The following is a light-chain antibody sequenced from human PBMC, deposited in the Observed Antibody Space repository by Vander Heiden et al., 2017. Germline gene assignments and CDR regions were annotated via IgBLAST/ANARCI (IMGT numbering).Light chain of an antibody. CDR1: SSNIGSNT. V-gene: IGLV1-44*01. CDR2: SNN. Sequence: QSVLTPPPSASGPPGQRVTISCSGSSSNIGSNTVNWYQQLPGTAPKPLIYSNNQRPSGVPDRFSGSKSGTSASLAISGPQSEDEADYYCAAWDDSLNVWVFGGGTKLTVL. J-gene: IGLJ3*02. CDR3: AAWDDSLNVWV.